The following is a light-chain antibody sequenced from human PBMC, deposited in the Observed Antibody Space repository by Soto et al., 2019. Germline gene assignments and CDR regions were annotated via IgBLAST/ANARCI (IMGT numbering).Light chain of an antibody. Sequence: DIQMTQSPSSLSASVGDRVTIPCRASESISRNLNWYQQKAGKAPKLLIYAASSLQSGVPSRFSGSGSGTDFTLTISSLQPEDFATYYCQQSYTMPFTSGPGTKVDI. CDR2: AAS. J-gene: IGKJ3*01. CDR1: ESISRN. V-gene: IGKV1-39*01. CDR3: QQSYTMPFT.